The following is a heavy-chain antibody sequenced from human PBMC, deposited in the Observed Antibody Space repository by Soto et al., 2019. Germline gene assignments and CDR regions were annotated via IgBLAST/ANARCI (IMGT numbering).Heavy chain of an antibody. J-gene: IGHJ4*02. CDR2: ISWNRGSI. V-gene: IGHV3-9*01. CDR1: GFTFADYD. D-gene: IGHD3-10*01. Sequence: EVQLVESGGGLVQPGRSLRLSCAASGFTFADYDMHWVRQAPGKGLEWVSHISWNRGSIGYAESVKGRFTISRDNAKNSLYLQMNSLTAEDTALYYCAKDSYGSVSYYNGPFDYWGQGTLVAVSS. CDR3: AKDSYGSVSYYNGPFDY.